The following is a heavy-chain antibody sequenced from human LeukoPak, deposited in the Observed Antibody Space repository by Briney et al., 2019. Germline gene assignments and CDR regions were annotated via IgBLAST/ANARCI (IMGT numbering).Heavy chain of an antibody. CDR1: GGTFSSYA. CDR2: IIPIFGTA. D-gene: IGHD3-9*01. J-gene: IGHJ3*02. V-gene: IGHV1-69*05. Sequence: GASVKVSCKASGGTFSSYAISWVRQAPGQGLEWMGRIIPIFGTANYAQKFQGRVTITTDESTSTAYMELSSLRSEDTAVYYCARALRYFDWLPAPDDAFDIWGQGTMVTVSP. CDR3: ARALRYFDWLPAPDDAFDI.